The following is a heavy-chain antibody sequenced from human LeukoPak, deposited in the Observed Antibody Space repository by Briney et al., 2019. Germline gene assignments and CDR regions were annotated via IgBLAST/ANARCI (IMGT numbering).Heavy chain of an antibody. CDR2: ISAYNGNT. D-gene: IGHD3-10*01. CDR3: ARAGGDPGHYYYYYMDV. J-gene: IGHJ6*03. CDR1: GYTFTSYG. V-gene: IGHV1-18*01. Sequence: ASVKVSCKASGYTFTSYGISWVRQAPGQGLEWMGWISAYNGNTNYAQKLQGRVTMTTDTSTSTAYMELRSLRSDDTAVYYCARAGGDPGHYYYYYMDVWGKGTTVTVSS.